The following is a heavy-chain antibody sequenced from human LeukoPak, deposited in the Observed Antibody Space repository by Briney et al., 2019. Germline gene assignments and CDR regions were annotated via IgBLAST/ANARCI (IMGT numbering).Heavy chain of an antibody. Sequence: SGTLSLTCGVSGGSISNTNWWTWVRQPPGKGLEWIGEVNLQGSTNYNPSLKSRVAISVDKSENHISLKLTSVTAADTAVYYCARVAVVAVPYYFDYWGQGTLVTVSS. CDR2: VNLQGST. CDR3: ARVAVVAVPYYFDY. J-gene: IGHJ4*02. CDR1: GGSISNTNW. D-gene: IGHD2-15*01. V-gene: IGHV4-4*02.